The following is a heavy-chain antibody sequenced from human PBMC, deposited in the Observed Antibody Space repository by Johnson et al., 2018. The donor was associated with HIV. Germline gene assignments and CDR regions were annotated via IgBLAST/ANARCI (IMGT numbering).Heavy chain of an antibody. Sequence: QVQLVESGGGLVQPGGSLRLSCAASGFTVSSNYMSWVRQAPGKGLEWVAFIRDDGSNKYYADSVKGRFTISRDNSKNTLYLQMNSLRAEDTAVYYCAKDNMGGVSSDAFDIWGQGTMVTVSS. CDR1: GFTVSSNY. CDR2: IRDDGSNK. V-gene: IGHV3-30*02. CDR3: AKDNMGGVSSDAFDI. D-gene: IGHD1-26*01. J-gene: IGHJ3*02.